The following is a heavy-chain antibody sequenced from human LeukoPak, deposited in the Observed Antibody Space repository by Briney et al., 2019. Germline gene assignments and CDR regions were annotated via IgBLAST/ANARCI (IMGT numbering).Heavy chain of an antibody. D-gene: IGHD6-13*01. CDR1: GGTFSSYA. CDR2: IIPIFGTA. V-gene: IGHV1-69*13. Sequence: ASVKVSCKASGGTFSSYAISWVRQAPGQGLEWMGGIIPIFGTANYAQKFQGRVTITADESTSTAYMGLSSLRSEDTAVYYCARSSIIAAAGPYYFDYWGQGTLVTVSS. J-gene: IGHJ4*02. CDR3: ARSSIIAAAGPYYFDY.